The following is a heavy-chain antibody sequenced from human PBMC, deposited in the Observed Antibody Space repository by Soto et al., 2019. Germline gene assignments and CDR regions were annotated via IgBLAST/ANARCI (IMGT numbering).Heavy chain of an antibody. D-gene: IGHD3-22*01. CDR3: AKDQGPPITMIVVVSDFDY. V-gene: IGHV3-23*01. CDR1: GFTFSSYA. J-gene: IGHJ4*02. CDR2: ISGSGGST. Sequence: EVQLLESGGGLVQPGGSLRLSCAASGFTFSSYAMSWVRQAPGKGLEWVSAISGSGGSTYYADSVKGRFTISRDNSKKTLYLQMNSLRAEDTAVYYCAKDQGPPITMIVVVSDFDYWGQGTLVTVSS.